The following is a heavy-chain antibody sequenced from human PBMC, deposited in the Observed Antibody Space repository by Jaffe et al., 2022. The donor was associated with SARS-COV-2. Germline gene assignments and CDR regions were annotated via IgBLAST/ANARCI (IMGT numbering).Heavy chain of an antibody. D-gene: IGHD5-12*01. CDR1: GFSFSDHY. CDR3: ARGANSDHDGYYYGLDV. CDR2: IRNKARRYTT. J-gene: IGHJ6*02. V-gene: IGHV3-72*01. Sequence: EVQLVESGGGLVQPGGSLRLSCAASGFSFSDHYMDWVRQTPGKGLEWVGRIRNKARRYTTEYAASVKGRFTVSRDDSKNSLYLQMNSLKTEDMAVYHCARGANSDHDGYYYGLDVWGQGTTVTVSS.